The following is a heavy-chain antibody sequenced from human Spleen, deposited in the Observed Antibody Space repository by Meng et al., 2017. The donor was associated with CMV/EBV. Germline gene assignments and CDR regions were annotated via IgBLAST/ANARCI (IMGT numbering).Heavy chain of an antibody. CDR1: GYTFTKFG. V-gene: IGHV1-18*01. CDR2: ISTDKPKT. J-gene: IGHJ6*02. CDR3: ARVNYHYYSGMDV. Sequence: ASVKVSCKTSGYTFTKFGISRVRQAPGQGLEWMGWISTDKPKTRYAQNFQGRVSMTIDTSTSTGYVELTSLRSDDTAVYYCARVNYHYYSGMDVWGQGTTVTVSS. D-gene: IGHD3-10*01.